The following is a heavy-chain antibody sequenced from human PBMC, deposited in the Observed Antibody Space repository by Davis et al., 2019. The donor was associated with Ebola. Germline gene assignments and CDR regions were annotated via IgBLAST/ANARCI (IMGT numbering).Heavy chain of an antibody. J-gene: IGHJ6*02. CDR1: GFTFSDYY. V-gene: IGHV3-11*01. CDR3: ASNTWYYYGMDV. Sequence: GGSLRLSCAASGFTFSDYYMSWIRQAPGKGLEWVSYISSSGSTIYYADSVKGRFTISRDNSKNTLYLQMNSLRAEDTAVYYCASNTWYYYGMDVWGQGTTVTVSS. CDR2: ISSSGSTI. D-gene: IGHD3-16*01.